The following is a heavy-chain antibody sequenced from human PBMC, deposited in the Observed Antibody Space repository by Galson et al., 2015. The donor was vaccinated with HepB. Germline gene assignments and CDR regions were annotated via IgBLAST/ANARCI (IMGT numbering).Heavy chain of an antibody. Sequence: QSGAEVTKPGESLKISCKGSGYSFTSYWIGWVRQMPGKGLEWRGIIYPGDSDTRYSPSFQGQVTISADKSISTAYLQWSSLKASDTAMYYCARRAWARLRYFDCFENRHFDYWGQGTLVTVSS. CDR1: GYSFTSYW. V-gene: IGHV5-51*01. CDR3: ARRAWARLRYFDCFENRHFDY. J-gene: IGHJ4*02. D-gene: IGHD3-9*01. CDR2: IYPGDSDT.